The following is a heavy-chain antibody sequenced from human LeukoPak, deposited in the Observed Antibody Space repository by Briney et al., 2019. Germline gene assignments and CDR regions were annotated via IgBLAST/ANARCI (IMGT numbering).Heavy chain of an antibody. D-gene: IGHD1-26*01. CDR2: IIPILGIA. Sequence: SVKVSCKASGGTFSSYAISWMRQAPGQGLEWMGRIIPILGIANYAQKFQGRVTITADKSTSTAYMELSSLRSEDTAVYYCARESGLYSGSYYPDYWGQGTLVTVSS. CDR1: GGTFSSYA. CDR3: ARESGLYSGSYYPDY. V-gene: IGHV1-69*04. J-gene: IGHJ4*02.